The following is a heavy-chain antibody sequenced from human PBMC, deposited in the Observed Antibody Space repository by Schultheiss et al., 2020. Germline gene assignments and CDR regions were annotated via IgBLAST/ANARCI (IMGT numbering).Heavy chain of an antibody. Sequence: GESLKISCAASGFTFSSYVMSWVRQAPGKGLEWVSAISGSGGSTYYADSVKGRFTISRDNSKNTLYLQMNSLRAEDTAVYYCAKDREQQLVLFYYGMDVWGQGTTVTVSS. D-gene: IGHD6-13*01. V-gene: IGHV3-23*01. CDR3: AKDREQQLVLFYYGMDV. CDR1: GFTFSSYV. J-gene: IGHJ6*02. CDR2: ISGSGGST.